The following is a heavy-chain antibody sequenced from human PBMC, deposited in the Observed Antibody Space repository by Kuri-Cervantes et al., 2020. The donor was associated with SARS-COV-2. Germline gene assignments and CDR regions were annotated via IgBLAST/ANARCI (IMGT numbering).Heavy chain of an antibody. V-gene: IGHV4-61*01. CDR1: GGSVSSGSYY. J-gene: IGHJ4*02. CDR3: ARVGIVVVPAAEATFDY. CDR2: IYYSGST. Sequence: SETLSLTCTVSGGSVSSGSYYWSWIRQPPGKGLEWIGYIYYSGSTNYNPSLKSRVTISVDTSKNQFSLKLSSVTAADTAVYYCARVGIVVVPAAEATFDYWGQGTLVTVYS. D-gene: IGHD2-2*03.